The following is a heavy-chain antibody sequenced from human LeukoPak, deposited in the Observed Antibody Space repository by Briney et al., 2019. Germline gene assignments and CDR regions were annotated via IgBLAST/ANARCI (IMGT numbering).Heavy chain of an antibody. CDR1: GGTFSSYA. J-gene: IGHJ4*02. Sequence: GASVKVSCKASGGTFSSYAISWVRQAPGQGLEWMGGIIPIFGTANYAQKFQGRVTITADESTSTAYMELSSLRSEDTAVHYCASHSVGYSSSWDYFDYWGQGTLVTVSS. D-gene: IGHD6-13*01. V-gene: IGHV1-69*13. CDR3: ASHSVGYSSSWDYFDY. CDR2: IIPIFGTA.